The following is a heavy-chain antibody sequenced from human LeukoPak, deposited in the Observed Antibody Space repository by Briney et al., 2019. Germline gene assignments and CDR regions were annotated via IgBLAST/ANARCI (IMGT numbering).Heavy chain of an antibody. CDR2: VSGSGGST. CDR3: ARGGAVVRPVES. Sequence: GGSLRLSCAASGFTFSSYAMSWVRQAPGKGLEWVSVVSGSGGSTYYADSVKGRFTISRDNSKNTVDLQMNSLRAEDTAVYYCARGGAVVRPVESWGQGTLVTVSS. CDR1: GFTFSSYA. J-gene: IGHJ4*02. D-gene: IGHD3-22*01. V-gene: IGHV3-23*01.